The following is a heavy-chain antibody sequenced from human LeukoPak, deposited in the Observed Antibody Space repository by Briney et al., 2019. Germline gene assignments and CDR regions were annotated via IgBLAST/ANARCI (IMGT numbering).Heavy chain of an antibody. Sequence: FTXXXXYMSWIRXAPGKGLEWVSYISSSGSIIYYADSVKGRFTISRDNAKNSLYLQMNSMRAEDTAVYYCARDPKDFWSGYLGAFDIWGQGTMVTVSS. CDR1: FTXXXXY. CDR2: ISSSGSII. D-gene: IGHD3-3*01. V-gene: IGHV3-11*01. CDR3: ARDPKDFWSGYLGAFDI. J-gene: IGHJ3*02.